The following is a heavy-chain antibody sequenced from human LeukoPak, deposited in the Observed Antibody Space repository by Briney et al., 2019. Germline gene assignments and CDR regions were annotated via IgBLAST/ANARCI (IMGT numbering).Heavy chain of an antibody. CDR1: EFTFSSYS. D-gene: IGHD6-13*01. Sequence: GGSLRLSCAASEFTFSSYSMNWVRQAPGKGLEWVSHIGGSGSTIYYADSAKGRFTTSRDNAKNSLYLQMNSLRAEDTAVYYCARHLRAHSSSLFFDYWGQGTLVTVSS. CDR3: ARHLRAHSSSLFFDY. CDR2: IGGSGSTI. J-gene: IGHJ4*02. V-gene: IGHV3-48*04.